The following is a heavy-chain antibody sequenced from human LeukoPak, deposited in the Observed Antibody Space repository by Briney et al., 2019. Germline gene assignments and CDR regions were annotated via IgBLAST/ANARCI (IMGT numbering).Heavy chain of an antibody. CDR1: GYTFTSYA. CDR3: ARVPPLGSYLSWFDP. J-gene: IGHJ5*02. V-gene: IGHV7-4-1*02. Sequence: GASVKVSCKASGYTFTSYAMNWVRQAPGQGLEWMGLINTNTGNPTYAQGFTGRFVFSLDTSVSTAYLQISSLKAEDTAVYYCARVPPLGSYLSWFDPWGQGTLVTVSS. D-gene: IGHD1-26*01. CDR2: INTNTGNP.